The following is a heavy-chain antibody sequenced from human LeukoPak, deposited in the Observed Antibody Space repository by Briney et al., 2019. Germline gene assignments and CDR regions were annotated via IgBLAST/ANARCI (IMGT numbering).Heavy chain of an antibody. CDR2: IYHSGST. D-gene: IGHD1-26*01. CDR1: GGSISSGGYY. CDR3: ARVGATPRYYNYYGMDV. Sequence: SETLSLTCTVSGGSISSGGYYWSWIRQPPGKGLEWIGYIYHSGSTYYNPSLKSRVTISVDRSKNQFSLKLSSVTAAGTAVYYCARVGATPRYYNYYGMDVWGQGTTVTVSS. J-gene: IGHJ6*02. V-gene: IGHV4-30-2*01.